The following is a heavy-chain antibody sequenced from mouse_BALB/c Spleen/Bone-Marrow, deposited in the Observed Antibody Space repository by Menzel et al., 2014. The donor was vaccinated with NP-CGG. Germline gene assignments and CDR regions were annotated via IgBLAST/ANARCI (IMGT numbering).Heavy chain of an antibody. D-gene: IGHD2-10*02. CDR2: IYPGSGNT. CDR3: ARREYGNGGFAY. J-gene: IGHJ3*01. V-gene: IGHV1-77*01. CDR1: GYTFTDYY. Sequence: VQLQQSGAELARPGASVKLSCKASGYTFTDYYINWVKQRTGQGLEWIGEIYPGSGNTYYNEKLKGKATLTADKSSSTAYMQLSSLTSEDPAVYFCARREYGNGGFAYWGQGTLVTVSA.